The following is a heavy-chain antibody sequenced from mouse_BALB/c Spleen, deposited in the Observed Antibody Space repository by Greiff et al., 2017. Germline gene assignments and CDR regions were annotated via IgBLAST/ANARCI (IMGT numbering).Heavy chain of an antibody. CDR3: ARGYYDYDFMGFAY. D-gene: IGHD2-4*01. J-gene: IGHJ3*01. V-gene: IGHV14-3*02. CDR1: GFNIKDTY. Sequence: VQLQQSGAELVKPGASVKLSCTASGFNIKDTYMHWVKQRPEQGLEWIGRIDPANGNTKYDPKFQGKATITADTSSNTAYLQLSSLTSEDTAVYYCARGYYDYDFMGFAYWGQGTLVTVSA. CDR2: IDPANGNT.